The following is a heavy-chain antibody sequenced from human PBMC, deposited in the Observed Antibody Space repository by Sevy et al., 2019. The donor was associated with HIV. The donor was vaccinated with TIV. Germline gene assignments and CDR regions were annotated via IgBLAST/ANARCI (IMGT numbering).Heavy chain of an antibody. V-gene: IGHV3-21*01. CDR1: GFTFSSYS. Sequence: GGSLRLSCAASGFTFSSYSVNWVRQAPGKGLEWVSSISSSSSYIYYADSVKGRFTISRDNAKNSLYLQMNSLRAEDTAVYYCARGVGTIFGVVIQYFDYWGQGTLVTVSS. CDR2: ISSSSSYI. D-gene: IGHD3-3*01. CDR3: ARGVGTIFGVVIQYFDY. J-gene: IGHJ4*02.